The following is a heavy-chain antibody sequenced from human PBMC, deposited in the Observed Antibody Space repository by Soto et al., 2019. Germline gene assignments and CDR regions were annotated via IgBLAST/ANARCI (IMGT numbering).Heavy chain of an antibody. J-gene: IGHJ5*02. CDR3: AKAAWIQLWNPGWSDP. Sequence: GGSLRLSCAASGFTFDDYAMHWVRQAPGKGLEWVSGISWNSGSIGYADSVKGRFTISRDNAKNSLYLQMNSLRAEDTALYYCAKAAWIQLWNPGWSDPWGQGTLVTVSS. D-gene: IGHD5-18*01. V-gene: IGHV3-9*01. CDR2: ISWNSGSI. CDR1: GFTFDDYA.